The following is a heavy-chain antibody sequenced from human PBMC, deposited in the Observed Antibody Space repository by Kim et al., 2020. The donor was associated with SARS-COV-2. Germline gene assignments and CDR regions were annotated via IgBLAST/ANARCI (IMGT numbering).Heavy chain of an antibody. Sequence: ASVKVSCKASGYTFTSYAMHWVRQAPGQRLEWMGWINAGNGNTKYSQKFQGRVTITRDTSASTAYMELSSLRSEDTAVYYCARDLGWDGSGSPEAIFDYWGQGTLVTVSS. J-gene: IGHJ4*02. CDR2: INAGNGNT. CDR3: ARDLGWDGSGSPEAIFDY. V-gene: IGHV1-3*01. D-gene: IGHD3-10*01. CDR1: GYTFTSYA.